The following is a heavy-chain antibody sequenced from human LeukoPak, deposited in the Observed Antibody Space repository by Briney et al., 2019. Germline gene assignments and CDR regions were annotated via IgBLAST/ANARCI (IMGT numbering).Heavy chain of an antibody. V-gene: IGHV4-4*07. CDR2: IYTSGST. J-gene: IGHJ2*01. CDR1: GDSISSYY. D-gene: IGHD6-13*01. Sequence: SETLSLTCTVSGDSISSYYWSWIRQPAGKGLEWIGRIYTSGSTNYNPSLKSRVTMSVDTSKNQFSLKLSSVTAADTAVYYCARDFRVAAAGYNWYFDLWGRGTLVTVSS. CDR3: ARDFRVAAAGYNWYFDL.